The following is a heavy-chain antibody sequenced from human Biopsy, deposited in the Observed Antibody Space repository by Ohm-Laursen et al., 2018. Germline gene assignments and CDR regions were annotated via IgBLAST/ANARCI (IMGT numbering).Heavy chain of an antibody. CDR3: AADINVWNVNY. D-gene: IGHD1-1*01. CDR1: GYTLTELS. J-gene: IGHJ4*02. CDR2: FAPENGKT. Sequence: SSVKVSCKASGYTLTELSMHWVRQAPGRGLEWMGGFAPENGKTIYAQKFQGRVTMTEDTSTDTAYMELSSLRSEDTAVYYCAADINVWNVNYWGQGTQVTVSS. V-gene: IGHV1-24*01.